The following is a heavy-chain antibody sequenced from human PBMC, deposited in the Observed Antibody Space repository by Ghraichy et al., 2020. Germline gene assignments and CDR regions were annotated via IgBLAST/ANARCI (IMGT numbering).Heavy chain of an antibody. CDR1: GFTFSSYN. CDR2: ISTSSSVR. Sequence: GGSLRLSCAASGFTFSSYNMNWVRQAPGKGLEWVSFISTSSSVRYYADSVKGRFTISRDDAKNSLFLQMDSLRAEDTAVYYCARAPAGYSFGLQYYYYYYMDVWGKGTTVTVSS. D-gene: IGHD5-18*01. CDR3: ARAPAGYSFGLQYYYYYYMDV. V-gene: IGHV3-48*01. J-gene: IGHJ6*03.